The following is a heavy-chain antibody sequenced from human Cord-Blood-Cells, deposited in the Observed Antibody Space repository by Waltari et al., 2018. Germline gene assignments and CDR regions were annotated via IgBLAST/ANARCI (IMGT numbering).Heavy chain of an antibody. Sequence: QVQLVQSGAEVKKPGSSVKVSCKASGGPFSSYATRWLRQAPGQGLEWMGGIIPILGIANYAQKFQGRVTITADESTSTAYMELSSLRSEDTAVYYCARVGGSYYAFDIWGQGTMVTVSS. CDR3: ARVGGSYYAFDI. CDR1: GGPFSSYA. J-gene: IGHJ3*02. D-gene: IGHD1-26*01. CDR2: IIPILGIA. V-gene: IGHV1-69*04.